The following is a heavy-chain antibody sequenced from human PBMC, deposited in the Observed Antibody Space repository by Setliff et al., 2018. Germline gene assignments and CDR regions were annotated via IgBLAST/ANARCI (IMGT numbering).Heavy chain of an antibody. CDR2: IIPFFGNT. CDR1: GGTFGSSA. J-gene: IGHJ4*02. CDR3: ATPHCSDGTCRYYFES. D-gene: IGHD2-15*01. Sequence: WASVKVSCKVSGGTFGSSAFTWVRQAPGPGLEYMGGIIPFFGNTNYAQKFQGRLSITADESTNTVYKELSRLRSEDTAMYYCATPHCSDGTCRYYFESWGQGTLVTVSS. V-gene: IGHV1-69*13.